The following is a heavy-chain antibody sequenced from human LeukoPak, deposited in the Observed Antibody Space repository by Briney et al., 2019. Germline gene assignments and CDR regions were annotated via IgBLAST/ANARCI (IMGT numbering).Heavy chain of an antibody. V-gene: IGHV3-11*06. D-gene: IGHD2-2*01. CDR2: ISSRSSDT. CDR1: GFTFSDYY. Sequence: GGSLRLSCAASGFTFSDYYMSWIRQAPGKGLEWVSYISSRSSDTNYADSVKGRFTISRDNAKNSLYLQMNSLRAEDTAVYYCARVGGHCTSTSCPPPDYWGQGTLVTVSS. CDR3: ARVGGHCTSTSCPPPDY. J-gene: IGHJ4*02.